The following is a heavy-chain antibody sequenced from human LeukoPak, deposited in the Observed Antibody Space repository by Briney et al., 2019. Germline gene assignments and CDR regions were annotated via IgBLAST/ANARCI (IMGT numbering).Heavy chain of an antibody. CDR3: ARRYRYSSSSGGAFDI. Sequence: GESLKISCRGSGYSFTTYWIGWVRQMPGKGLEWMGIIYPGDSETRYSPSFQGQVTISADKSISTAYLQWSSLKASDTAMYYCARRYRYSSSSGGAFDIWGQGTMVTVSS. CDR1: GYSFTTYW. D-gene: IGHD6-6*01. CDR2: IYPGDSET. V-gene: IGHV5-51*01. J-gene: IGHJ3*02.